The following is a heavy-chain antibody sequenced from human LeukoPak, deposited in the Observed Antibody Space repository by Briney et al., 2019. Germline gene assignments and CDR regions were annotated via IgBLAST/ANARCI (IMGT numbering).Heavy chain of an antibody. J-gene: IGHJ4*02. CDR2: ISSSSSSYI. Sequence: GGSLRLSCAASGFTFSSYSMNWVRQAPGKGLEWVSSISSSSSSYIYYADSVKGRFTISRDNAKNSLYLQMNSLRAEDTAVYYCARGGGYGGYYFDYWGQGTLVTVSS. D-gene: IGHD5-12*01. V-gene: IGHV3-21*01. CDR1: GFTFSSYS. CDR3: ARGGGYGGYYFDY.